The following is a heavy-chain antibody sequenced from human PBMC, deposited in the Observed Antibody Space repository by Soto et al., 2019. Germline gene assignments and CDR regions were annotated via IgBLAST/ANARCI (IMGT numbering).Heavy chain of an antibody. CDR3: AKHPEGYSSSSRCYTYPGLDV. CDR1: GFTFSSYV. J-gene: IGHJ6*02. D-gene: IGHD2-2*01. V-gene: IGHV3-30*18. Sequence: GGSLRLSCAASGFTFSSYVMHWGRQAPGKGLEWVAVISYDGSYKYYADSVKGRFTISRDNSKHTLYLQMSSLRVEDTAVYYCAKHPEGYSSSSRCYTYPGLDVGGQGTTVTVSS. CDR2: ISYDGSYK.